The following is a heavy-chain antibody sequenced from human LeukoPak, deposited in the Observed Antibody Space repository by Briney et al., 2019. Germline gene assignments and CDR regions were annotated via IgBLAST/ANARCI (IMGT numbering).Heavy chain of an antibody. CDR1: GFSLSAYW. Sequence: GGSLRLSCAASGFSLSAYWMTWVRQAPGKGLEWVAFIRYDGSNKYYADSVKGRFTISRDNSKNTLYLQMNSLRAEDTAVYYCAKDRRFYPEGFDYWGQGTLVTVSS. J-gene: IGHJ4*02. CDR2: IRYDGSNK. D-gene: IGHD3-3*01. CDR3: AKDRRFYPEGFDY. V-gene: IGHV3-30*02.